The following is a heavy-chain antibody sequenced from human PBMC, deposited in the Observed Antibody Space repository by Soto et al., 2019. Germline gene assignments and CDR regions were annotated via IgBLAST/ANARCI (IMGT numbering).Heavy chain of an antibody. J-gene: IGHJ5*02. CDR1: GGSITAGGYS. D-gene: IGHD3-9*01. V-gene: IGHV4-30-2*01. Sequence: QVRLQESGSGLVKPSQTLSLTCDVSGGSITAGGYSWSWIRRPPGKGLEFLGSVYVSGGAYSNPSFSIRVIVSVDMSKNRFSLGLTSLAAADSAVYYCARGDIVTVPTTGGWFDPWGQGTPVIVSS. CDR3: ARGDIVTVPTTGGWFDP. CDR2: VYVSGGA.